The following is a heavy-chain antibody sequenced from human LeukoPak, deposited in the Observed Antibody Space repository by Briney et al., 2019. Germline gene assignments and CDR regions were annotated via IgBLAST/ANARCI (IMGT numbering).Heavy chain of an antibody. V-gene: IGHV4-59*08. D-gene: IGHD6-13*01. CDR1: GGSISSYY. CDR3: ARQYSSSWYTYYYYMDV. J-gene: IGHJ6*03. Sequence: SETLSLTCTVSGGSISSYYWSWIRQPPGKGLEWIGYISYSGTTNYNPSLKSRVTISVDTSKNQFSLRLSSVTAADTAVYYCARQYSSSWYTYYYYMDVWGKGTTVTISS. CDR2: ISYSGTT.